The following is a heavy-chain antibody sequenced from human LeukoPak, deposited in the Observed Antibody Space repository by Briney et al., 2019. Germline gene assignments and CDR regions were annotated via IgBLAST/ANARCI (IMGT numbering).Heavy chain of an antibody. V-gene: IGHV5-51*01. Sequence: GESLKISCKTSGYTFTSYWIGWVRQTPGKGLECMGVIFPRDSDVRYSPSFQGQVTISADKSTNTAYLHWGSLKASDSAMYYCVRRLPGTLLRGYGMDVWGPGTTVTVS. CDR3: VRRLPGTLLRGYGMDV. D-gene: IGHD3-10*01. J-gene: IGHJ6*02. CDR1: GYTFTSYW. CDR2: IFPRDSDV.